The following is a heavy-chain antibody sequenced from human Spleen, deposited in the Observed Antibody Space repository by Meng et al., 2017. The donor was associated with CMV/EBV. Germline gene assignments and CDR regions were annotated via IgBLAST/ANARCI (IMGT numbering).Heavy chain of an antibody. J-gene: IGHJ3*02. Sequence: LETMCLTCSVSGGSISTYYWSWIRQPPGKGLEWIGYIYHSGSTNYNPSLKSRVTISVDTSKNQFSLKLRSVTAADMAVYYCARGGSYDFWSGDYKAFDIWGHGTMVTVSS. CDR2: IYHSGST. CDR1: GGSISTYY. D-gene: IGHD3-3*01. V-gene: IGHV4-59*01. CDR3: ARGGSYDFWSGDYKAFDI.